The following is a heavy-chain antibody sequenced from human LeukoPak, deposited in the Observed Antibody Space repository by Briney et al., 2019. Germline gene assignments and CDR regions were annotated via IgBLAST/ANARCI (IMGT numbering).Heavy chain of an antibody. CDR3: ARAYGYLGYCSSTSCHNPFDY. Sequence: SETLSLTCAVYGGSFSGYYWSWIRQPPGKGLEWIGEINHSGSTNYYPSLKSRVTISVDTSKNQFSLKLSSVTAADTAVYYCARAYGYLGYCSSTSCHNPFDYWGQGTLVTVSS. V-gene: IGHV4-34*01. CDR1: GGSFSGYY. J-gene: IGHJ4*02. D-gene: IGHD2-2*02. CDR2: INHSGST.